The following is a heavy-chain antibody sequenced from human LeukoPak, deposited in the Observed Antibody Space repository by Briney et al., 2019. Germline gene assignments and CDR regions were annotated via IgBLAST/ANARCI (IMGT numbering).Heavy chain of an antibody. Sequence: PGGSLRLSCAASGLTFSSYAMSWVRQAPGKGLEWVSAISGSGGSTYYANSVKGRFTISRDNSKNTLYLQMNSLRAEDTAVYYCAKDPPIAAAGSYFDYWGQGTLVTVSS. D-gene: IGHD6-13*01. CDR3: AKDPPIAAAGSYFDY. V-gene: IGHV3-23*01. CDR1: GLTFSSYA. J-gene: IGHJ4*02. CDR2: ISGSGGST.